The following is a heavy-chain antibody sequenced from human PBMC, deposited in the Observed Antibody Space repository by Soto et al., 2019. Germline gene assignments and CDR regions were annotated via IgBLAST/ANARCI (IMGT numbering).Heavy chain of an antibody. CDR3: ARSKRFSAHWFDP. J-gene: IGHJ5*02. D-gene: IGHD6-25*01. CDR2: IHPGPSET. Sequence: ESLKISCKGSGYSFTSYWIGWVRQMTENGLECMAIIHPGPSETRYSPSYPAQITLSADKSICTAYLQWSSLTASDTAMYYCARSKRFSAHWFDPWGQGTLVTVS. CDR1: GYSFTSYW. V-gene: IGHV5-51*01.